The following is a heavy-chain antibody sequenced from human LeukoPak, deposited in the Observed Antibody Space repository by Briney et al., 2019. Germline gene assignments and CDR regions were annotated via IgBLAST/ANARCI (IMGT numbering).Heavy chain of an antibody. CDR1: GVTLSSYS. D-gene: IGHD7-27*01. J-gene: IGHJ3*02. CDR2: ISSSSSTI. V-gene: IGHV3-48*01. Sequence: GGALRLSCAASGVTLSSYSMNWVRQAPGKGLEWGSYISSSSSTIYYADSVKGRFTISRDNAKNSLYLQMNSLRAEDTAVYYCARDGNWGLGRRADAFDIWGQGTMVTVSS. CDR3: ARDGNWGLGRRADAFDI.